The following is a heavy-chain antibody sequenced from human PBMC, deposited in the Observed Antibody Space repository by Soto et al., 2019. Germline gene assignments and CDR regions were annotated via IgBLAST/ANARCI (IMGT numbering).Heavy chain of an antibody. CDR3: ARVLMRFRVAPGGGVDV. V-gene: IGHV4-30-2*01. D-gene: IGHD3-3*01. CDR1: GGSINTFDFS. Sequence: SETLSLTCAVSGGSINTFDFSLSWIRQPPGRGLERIGSIYQSGRTDYIPSLKSRVTMSLNKSKNRFALKINSVVATDTAIYHRARVLMRFRVAPGGGVDVWGQGTTVTVSS. CDR2: IYQSGRT. J-gene: IGHJ6*02.